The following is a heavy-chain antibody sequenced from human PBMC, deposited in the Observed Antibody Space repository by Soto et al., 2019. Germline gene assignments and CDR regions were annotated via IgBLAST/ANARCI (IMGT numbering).Heavy chain of an antibody. J-gene: IGHJ5*02. Sequence: SETLSLTCTVSGGSISSYYLSWIRQPAGKGLEWIGRIYTSGSTNYNPSLKSRVTMSVDTSKNQFSLKLSSVTAADTAVYYCARDRRIAVAGGINWFDPWGQGTLVTVSS. V-gene: IGHV4-4*07. D-gene: IGHD6-19*01. CDR2: IYTSGST. CDR3: ARDRRIAVAGGINWFDP. CDR1: GGSISSYY.